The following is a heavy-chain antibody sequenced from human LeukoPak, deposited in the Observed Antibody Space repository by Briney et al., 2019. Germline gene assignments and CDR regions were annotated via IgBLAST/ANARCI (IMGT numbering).Heavy chain of an antibody. CDR2: ISQNGDNT. D-gene: IGHD3-10*01. CDR3: MNPNHYGSGR. V-gene: IGHV3-64D*06. J-gene: IGHJ4*02. CDR1: GFSFSSYV. Sequence: GGSLRLSCSVSGFSFSSYVLHWVRQAPGKGLESVSGISQNGDNTYYADSVKGRFTISKDNSENTLYLQMNSLRPEDTAVYYCMNPNHYGSGRWGQGTLVTVSS.